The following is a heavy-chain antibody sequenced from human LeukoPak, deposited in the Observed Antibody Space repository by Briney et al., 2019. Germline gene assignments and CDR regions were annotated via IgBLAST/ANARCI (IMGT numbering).Heavy chain of an antibody. V-gene: IGHV4-59*06. CDR1: GGSISNYY. Sequence: SSETLSLTCTVSGGSISNYYWSWIRQHPGKGLEWIGYIYYSGSTYYNPSLKSRVTISVDTSKNQFSLKLSSVTAADTAVYYCARATPLRYFDWLFSPYYFDYWGQGTLVTVSS. CDR2: IYYSGST. J-gene: IGHJ4*02. CDR3: ARATPLRYFDWLFSPYYFDY. D-gene: IGHD3-9*01.